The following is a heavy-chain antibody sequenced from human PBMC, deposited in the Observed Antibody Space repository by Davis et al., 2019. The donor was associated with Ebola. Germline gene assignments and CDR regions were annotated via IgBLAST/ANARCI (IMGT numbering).Heavy chain of an antibody. CDR2: IWVDGSKK. V-gene: IGHV3-33*01. D-gene: IGHD3-10*01. CDR3: ARPIYDSGTYYGETSYYYGMDV. J-gene: IGHJ6*04. CDR1: GFNFSSYG. Sequence: GESLKISCAASGFNFSSYGMHWVRLAPGKGLEWVAVIWVDGSKKYYADSVKGRFTISRDNSKKTLFLQMNSLRVGDSAVYYCARPIYDSGTYYGETSYYYGMDVWGKGTTATVSS.